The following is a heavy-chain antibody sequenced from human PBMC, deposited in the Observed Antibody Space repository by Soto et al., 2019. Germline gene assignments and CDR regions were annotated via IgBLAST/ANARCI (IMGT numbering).Heavy chain of an antibody. CDR1: GGSISSGGYY. CDR3: ARDDSSGWYRGGFDY. CDR2: IYYSGST. Sequence: QVQLQESGPGLVKPSQTLSLTCTVSGGSISSGGYYWSWIRQHPGKGLEWIGYIYYSGSTYYNPSPKSRVTIPVDTSKNQFSLKLSSVTAADTAVYYCARDDSSGWYRGGFDYWGQGTLVTVSS. D-gene: IGHD6-19*01. J-gene: IGHJ4*02. V-gene: IGHV4-31*03.